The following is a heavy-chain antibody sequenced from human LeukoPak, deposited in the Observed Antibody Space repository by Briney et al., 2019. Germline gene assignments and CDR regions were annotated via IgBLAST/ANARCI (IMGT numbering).Heavy chain of an antibody. CDR1: GFTFSSYG. J-gene: IGHJ6*02. V-gene: IGHV3-30*18. D-gene: IGHD6-13*01. CDR3: AKDLGSWYRPTNYYYYGMDV. Sequence: GGSLRLSCAASGFTFSSYGMHWVRQAPGKGLEWVAVISYDGSNKYYADSVKGRFTISRDNSKNTLYLQMNSLRAEDTAVYYCAKDLGSWYRPTNYYYYGMDVWGQGTTVTVSS. CDR2: ISYDGSNK.